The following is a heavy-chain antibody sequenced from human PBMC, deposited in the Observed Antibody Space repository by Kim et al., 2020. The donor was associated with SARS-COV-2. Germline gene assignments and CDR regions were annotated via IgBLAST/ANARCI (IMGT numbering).Heavy chain of an antibody. D-gene: IGHD6-6*01. CDR3: ASYSSYYYYYGMDV. CDR2: ISSSGSTI. J-gene: IGHJ6*02. V-gene: IGHV3-48*03. CDR1: GFTFSSYE. Sequence: GGSLRLSCAASGFTFSSYEMNWVRQAPGKGLEWVSYISSSGSTIYYADSVKGRFTISRDNAKNSLYLQMNSLRAEDTAVYYCASYSSYYYYYGMDVWGQGTTVTVSS.